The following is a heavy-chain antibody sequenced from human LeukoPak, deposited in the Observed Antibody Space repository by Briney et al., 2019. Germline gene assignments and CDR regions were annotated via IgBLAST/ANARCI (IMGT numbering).Heavy chain of an antibody. CDR3: ARDCPPYSSGCHGAFDI. D-gene: IGHD6-19*01. CDR1: GGSISSYY. J-gene: IGHJ3*02. Sequence: SETLSLTCTVSGGSISSYYWSWIRQPLGKGLEWIGYIYYSGSTNYNPSLKSRVTISVDTSKNQFSLKLSSVTAADTAVYYCARDCPPYSSGCHGAFDIWGQGTMVTVSS. V-gene: IGHV4-59*01. CDR2: IYYSGST.